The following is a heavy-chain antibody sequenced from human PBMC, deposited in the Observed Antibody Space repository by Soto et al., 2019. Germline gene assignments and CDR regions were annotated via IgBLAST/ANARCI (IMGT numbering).Heavy chain of an antibody. V-gene: IGHV4-4*02. J-gene: IGHJ4*02. Sequence: QVQLQESGPGLVKPSGTLSLTCAVSGGSISSSHWWSWVRQPPGKGLEWIGEIYHSGSTNYNPSRKSRVTISVDKSKNQFSLKLSSVTAADTAVYYCARGRTYYYDSSGYYWDYWGQGTLVTVSS. CDR3: ARGRTYYYDSSGYYWDY. CDR2: IYHSGST. CDR1: GGSISSSHW. D-gene: IGHD3-22*01.